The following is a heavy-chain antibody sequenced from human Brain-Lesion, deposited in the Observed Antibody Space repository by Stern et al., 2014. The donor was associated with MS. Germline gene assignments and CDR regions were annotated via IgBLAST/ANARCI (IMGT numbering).Heavy chain of an antibody. J-gene: IGHJ4*02. CDR3: ATLSPGAGGNYYRHFDY. D-gene: IGHD1-26*01. V-gene: IGHV1-24*01. Sequence: MQLVESGAEVKKPGASVKVSCKVSGYTLTELSMHWVRQAPRKGLEWMGGFDHEDGETIYAQKFQGRVTMTEDTSTDTAYMELSSLRSEDTAVYYCATLSPGAGGNYYRHFDYWGQGTLVTVSS. CDR1: GYTLTELS. CDR2: FDHEDGET.